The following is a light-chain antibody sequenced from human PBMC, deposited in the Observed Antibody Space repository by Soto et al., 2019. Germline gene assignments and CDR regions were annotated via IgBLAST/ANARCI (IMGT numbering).Light chain of an antibody. V-gene: IGKV3-20*01. CDR1: QSVSSSY. Sequence: ESALPRSPGTLSLSPGEIATLSCRASQSVSSSYLAWSRQEPGQAPRLLIYGAASRATGIPDRFSGSGVGTDFSLAISRLGPEDFAVYYCEQYCSSPMTVGQGTRLEIK. J-gene: IGKJ5*01. CDR2: GAA. CDR3: EQYCSSPMT.